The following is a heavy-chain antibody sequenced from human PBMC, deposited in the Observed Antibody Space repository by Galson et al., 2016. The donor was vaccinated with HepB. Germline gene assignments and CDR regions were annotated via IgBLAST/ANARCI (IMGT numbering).Heavy chain of an antibody. CDR2: IGFNPNNL. CDR3: ARDHSLGPGVVYYFDK. D-gene: IGHD3-10*01. CDR1: GFTFSSYW. V-gene: IGHV3-21*01. J-gene: IGHJ4*02. Sequence: SLRLSCAASGFTFSSYWMNWVRQAPGKGLEWVAAIGFNPNNLYYADSVKGRFTIARDNTRSSLFLQMNSLTVEDTAVYFCARDHSLGPGVVYYFDKWGQGTLVTVSS.